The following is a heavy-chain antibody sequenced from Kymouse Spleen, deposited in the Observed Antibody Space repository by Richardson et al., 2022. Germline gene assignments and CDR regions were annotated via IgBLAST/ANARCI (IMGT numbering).Heavy chain of an antibody. CDR1: GFTFSNAW. CDR3: TTVDWNYHYYYYGMDV. D-gene: IGHD1-7*01. V-gene: IGHV3-15*01. J-gene: IGHJ6*02. CDR2: IKSKTDGGTT. Sequence: EVQLVESGGGLVKPGGSLRLSCAASGFTFSNAWMSWVRQAPGKGLEWVGRIKSKTDGGTTDYAAPVKGRFTISRDDSKNTLYLQMNSLKTEDTAVYYCTTVDWNYHYYYYGMDVWGQGTTVTVSS.